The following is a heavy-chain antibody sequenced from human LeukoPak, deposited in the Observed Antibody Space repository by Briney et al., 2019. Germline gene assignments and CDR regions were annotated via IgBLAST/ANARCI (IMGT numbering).Heavy chain of an antibody. D-gene: IGHD3-22*01. CDR3: ARVTKSGYTEPFDY. J-gene: IGHJ4*02. Sequence: GGSLRLSCAASGFTFSSYSMNWVRQAPGKGLEWVSYISSSSSTIYYADSVKGRFTISRDNAKNSLYLQMNSLRAEDTAVYYCARVTKSGYTEPFDYWGQGTLVTVSS. CDR2: ISSSSSTI. CDR1: GFTFSSYS. V-gene: IGHV3-48*01.